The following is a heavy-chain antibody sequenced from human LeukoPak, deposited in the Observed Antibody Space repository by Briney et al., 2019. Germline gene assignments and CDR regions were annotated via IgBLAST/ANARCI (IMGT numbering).Heavy chain of an antibody. J-gene: IGHJ4*02. Sequence: GGSQRLSCSASGFTFGDYSMSWFPQAPGKGLEWVGFIRSKAYGGTAEYAASVKGRFTISRDDSESIAYLQMDSLKTEDTAVYYCSREIRYFDWFQADYWGQGTLVTVSS. CDR1: GFTFGDYS. CDR3: SREIRYFDWFQADY. D-gene: IGHD3-9*01. V-gene: IGHV3-49*03. CDR2: IRSKAYGGTA.